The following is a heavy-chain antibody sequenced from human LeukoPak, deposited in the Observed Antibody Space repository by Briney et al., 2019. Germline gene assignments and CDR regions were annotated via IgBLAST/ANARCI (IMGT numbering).Heavy chain of an antibody. CDR1: GFTFSSYG. J-gene: IGHJ6*03. CDR3: AKVASYGDYRSYYYYYMDV. Sequence: GGSLRLSCAASGFTFSSYGMHWVRQAPGKGLEWVAFIRYDGSNKYYADSVKGRFTISRDNSKNTLYLQMNSLRAEDTAVYYCAKVASYGDYRSYYYYYMDVWGKGTTVTISS. D-gene: IGHD4-17*01. V-gene: IGHV3-30*02. CDR2: IRYDGSNK.